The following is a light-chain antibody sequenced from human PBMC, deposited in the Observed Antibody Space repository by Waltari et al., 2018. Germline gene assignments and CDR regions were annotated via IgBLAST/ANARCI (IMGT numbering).Light chain of an antibody. V-gene: IGKV3-15*01. CDR3: QHYNKWPPA. Sequence: EIVMTQSPVTLSVSPGERATLSCRASQSVGNNLAWYQQKPGQAPRLLIYGASTRATGIPGRFNDRGSGTEFTLTISSLQSDDFTVDQCQHYNKWPPAFGLGTKVEIK. CDR2: GAS. CDR1: QSVGNN. J-gene: IGKJ1*01.